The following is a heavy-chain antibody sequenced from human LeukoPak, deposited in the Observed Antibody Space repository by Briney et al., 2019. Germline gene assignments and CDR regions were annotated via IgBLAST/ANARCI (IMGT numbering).Heavy chain of an antibody. D-gene: IGHD1-14*01. V-gene: IGHV4-30-2*01. CDR1: GGSISSGGYS. Sequence: SQTLSLTCAVSGGSISSGGYSWSWIRQPPGKGLEWIGYIYHSGSTYYNPSLKSRVTISVDRSKNQFSLKLSSVTAADTAVYYCARLISSTLTTAFDSWGQGTLVTVSS. J-gene: IGHJ4*02. CDR2: IYHSGST. CDR3: ARLISSTLTTAFDS.